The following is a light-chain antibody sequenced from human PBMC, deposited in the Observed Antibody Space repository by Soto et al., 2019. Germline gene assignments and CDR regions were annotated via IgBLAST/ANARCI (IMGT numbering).Light chain of an antibody. CDR1: QSVSSSF. J-gene: IGKJ4*01. Sequence: EIVLTQSPGTLSLSPGERATLSCRASQSVSSSFLAWYQQKPGQAPRLLIYGASSRATGIPDMFSGRGSGTHFTRTINRLEPEDVAVYYCQQYGRSPLTFGGGTKVEIK. V-gene: IGKV3-20*01. CDR3: QQYGRSPLT. CDR2: GAS.